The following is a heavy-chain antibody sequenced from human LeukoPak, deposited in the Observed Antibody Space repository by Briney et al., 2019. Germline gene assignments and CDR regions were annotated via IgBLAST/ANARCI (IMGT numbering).Heavy chain of an antibody. CDR1: RFTFSNYW. J-gene: IGHJ4*02. CDR3: AKFLLRSGYYFDY. V-gene: IGHV3-7*03. CDR2: IKEDGSEK. D-gene: IGHD3-22*01. Sequence: GGSLRLSCAASRFTFSNYWMGWVRQAPGKGLEWVANIKEDGSEKVYVDSVKGRFTISRDNSKNTLYLQMNSLRAEDTAVYYCAKFLLRSGYYFDYWGQGTLVTVSS.